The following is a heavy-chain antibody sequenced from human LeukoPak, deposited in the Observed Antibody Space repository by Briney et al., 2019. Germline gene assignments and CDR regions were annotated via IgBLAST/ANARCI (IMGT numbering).Heavy chain of an antibody. J-gene: IGHJ4*02. CDR1: GGSISSYS. Sequence: SETLSLTCTVSGGSISSYSWSWIRQPSGKGLEWIGYIYYSGNTNYNPSLKSRVTISVDTSKNQFSLELSSVTAADTAVYYCASGSGSGSYYPFDYWGQGTLVTVSS. CDR3: ASGSGSGSYYPFDY. CDR2: IYYSGNT. V-gene: IGHV4-59*01. D-gene: IGHD3-10*01.